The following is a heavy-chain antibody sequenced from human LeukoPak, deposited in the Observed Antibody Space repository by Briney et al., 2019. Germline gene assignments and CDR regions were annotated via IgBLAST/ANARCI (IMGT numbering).Heavy chain of an antibody. D-gene: IGHD4-17*01. J-gene: IGHJ4*02. CDR2: IYYSGTT. V-gene: IGHV4-61*01. CDR1: GGSVSSGSYY. Sequence: PSETLSLTCTVPGGSVSSGSYYWTWIRQPPGKGLEWIGYIYYSGTTSYSPSLKSRVTISINTSNNQFSLKLSSVTAEDTAVYYCARGSATVITPFDYWGQGTLVTVSS. CDR3: ARGSATVITPFDY.